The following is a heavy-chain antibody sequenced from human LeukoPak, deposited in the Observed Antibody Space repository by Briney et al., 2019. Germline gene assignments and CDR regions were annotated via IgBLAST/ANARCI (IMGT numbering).Heavy chain of an antibody. CDR3: ARRGGDYGDY. Sequence: ASVKVSCKGSGYTFTIYGTTWVRQAPGRGREWMGWVSAHNSATNYAQNLQGRVTQTTDTSPSTVYMELRSLRSDDPAVYYCARRGGDYGDYWGQGTLVTVST. D-gene: IGHD2-21*01. J-gene: IGHJ4*02. CDR2: VSAHNSAT. CDR1: GYTFTIYG. V-gene: IGHV1-18*01.